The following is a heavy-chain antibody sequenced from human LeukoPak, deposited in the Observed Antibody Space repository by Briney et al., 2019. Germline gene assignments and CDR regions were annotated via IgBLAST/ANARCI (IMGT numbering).Heavy chain of an antibody. V-gene: IGHV3-23*01. D-gene: IGHD2-15*01. CDR1: GVTFSDYA. J-gene: IGHJ4*02. Sequence: GGSLRLSCAASGVTFSDYAMSWVRQAPGKGLEWVSDISGRGDSTYYADSVKGRFTISRDKSKNTVYLQMNSLRAEDTAVYYCAILVYCSGGSCYHAIYFDYWGQGTLVTVSS. CDR3: AILVYCSGGSCYHAIYFDY. CDR2: ISGRGDST.